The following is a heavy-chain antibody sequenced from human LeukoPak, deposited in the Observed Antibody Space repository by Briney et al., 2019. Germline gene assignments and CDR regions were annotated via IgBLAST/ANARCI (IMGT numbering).Heavy chain of an antibody. CDR1: GFTFSSYA. D-gene: IGHD3-16*01. V-gene: IGHV3-23*01. CDR2: ISGSGDRT. Sequence: GGSLRLSCAASGFTFSSYAMTWARQTPEKGMEWVSAISGSGDRTYYADSVKGRFTISRDNSKNTVYLQMNALRAEDTALYYCAKWPEGAMNYFDYWGQGILVTVSS. J-gene: IGHJ4*02. CDR3: AKWPEGAMNYFDY.